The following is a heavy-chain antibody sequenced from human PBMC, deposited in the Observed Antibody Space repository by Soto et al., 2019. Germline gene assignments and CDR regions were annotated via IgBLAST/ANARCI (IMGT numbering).Heavy chain of an antibody. J-gene: IGHJ6*03. V-gene: IGHV3-21*01. CDR2: ISSSSSYI. CDR3: ARAENYYYYYMDV. Sequence: GESLKISCAASGFTFSSYSMNWVRQAPGKGLEWVSSISSSSSYIYYADSVKGRFTISRDNAKNSLYLQMNSLRAEDTAVYYCARAENYYYYYMDVWGKGTTVTVSS. CDR1: GFTFSSYS.